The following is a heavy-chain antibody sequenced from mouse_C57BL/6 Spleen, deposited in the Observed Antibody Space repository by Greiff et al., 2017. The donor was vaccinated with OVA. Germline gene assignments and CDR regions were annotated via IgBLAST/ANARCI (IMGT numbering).Heavy chain of an antibody. Sequence: EVMLVESGGGLVQPGGSMTLSCVASGFTFSNYWMNWVRQSPEKGLEWVAQLRLQSDTYATHYAESVKGRFTISRDDSKSSVYLQMNNLRAEDTGIYYCTRDVAMDYWGQGTSVTVSS. CDR2: LRLQSDTYAT. J-gene: IGHJ4*01. CDR3: TRDVAMDY. CDR1: GFTFSNYW. V-gene: IGHV6-3*01.